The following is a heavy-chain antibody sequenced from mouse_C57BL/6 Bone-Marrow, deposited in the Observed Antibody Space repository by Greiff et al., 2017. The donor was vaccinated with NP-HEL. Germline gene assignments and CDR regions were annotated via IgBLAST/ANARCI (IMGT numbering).Heavy chain of an antibody. D-gene: IGHD2-1*01. CDR1: GFTFTDYY. V-gene: IGHV7-3*01. J-gene: IGHJ2*01. Sequence: EVMLVESGGGLVQPGGSLSLSCAASGFTFTDYYMSWVRQPPGKALEWLGFIRNKANGYTTEYSASVQGRFTISRDNSQSILYLQMSALRAEDSATYYCARSPYGNSLFDYWGQGTTLTVSS. CDR2: IRNKANGYTT. CDR3: ARSPYGNSLFDY.